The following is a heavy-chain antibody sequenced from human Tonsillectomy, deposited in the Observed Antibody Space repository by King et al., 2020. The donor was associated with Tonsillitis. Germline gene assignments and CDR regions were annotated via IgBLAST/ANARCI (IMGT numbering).Heavy chain of an antibody. J-gene: IGHJ4*02. V-gene: IGHV3-30-3*01. D-gene: IGHD3-22*01. CDR3: ARGNYYYDSSGYYF. CDR2: ISYDGSNK. Sequence: VQLVESGGGVVQPGRSLRLSCAASGFTFSSYAMHWVRQAPGKGLEWVAVISYDGSNKYYADSVKGRFTISRDNSKNTLYLQMNSLRAEDTAVYYCARGNYYYDSSGYYFWGQGTLVTVSS. CDR1: GFTFSSYA.